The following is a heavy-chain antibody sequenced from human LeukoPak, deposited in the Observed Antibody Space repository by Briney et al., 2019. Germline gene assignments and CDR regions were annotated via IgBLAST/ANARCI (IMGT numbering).Heavy chain of an antibody. CDR2: IYYSGST. J-gene: IGHJ4*02. V-gene: IGHV4-31*03. CDR1: GGSISSGGYY. D-gene: IGHD4-17*01. CDR3: ARDSWGDYGDYVTFDY. Sequence: PSETLSLTCTVSGGSISSGGYYWSWIRQHPGKGLEWIGYIYYSGSTYYNPSLKSRVTISVDTSKNQFSLKLSSVTAADTAVYYCARDSWGDYGDYVTFDYWGQGTLVTVSS.